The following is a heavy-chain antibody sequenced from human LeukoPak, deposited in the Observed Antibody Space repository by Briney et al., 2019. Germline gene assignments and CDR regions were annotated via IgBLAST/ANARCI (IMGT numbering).Heavy chain of an antibody. D-gene: IGHD5-24*01. CDR2: INPNSGGT. CDR3: ARPREDYYSLDV. J-gene: IGHJ6*02. CDR1: GYTFTGYY. Sequence: ASVKVSCKASGYTFTGYYMHWARQAPGQGLEWMGWINPNSGGTDYAQNFQGRVTMTRDTSISTAYMELSRLRSDDTAVYYCARPREDYYSLDVWGQGTTVTVSS. V-gene: IGHV1-2*02.